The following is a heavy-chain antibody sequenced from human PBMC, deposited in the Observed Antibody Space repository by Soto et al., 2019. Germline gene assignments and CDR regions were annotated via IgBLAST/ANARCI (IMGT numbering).Heavy chain of an antibody. Sequence: QLQLQESGPGLVKPSETLSLTCTVSGGSISSSSYYWGWIRQAPGKGLEWIGRIYYSGSTYYNPSLKSRITISVDTSKNHFSLKLSSVPAADTAVYYCARHIDYWGQGTLVTVSS. CDR1: GGSISSSSYY. J-gene: IGHJ4*02. CDR3: ARHIDY. CDR2: IYYSGST. V-gene: IGHV4-39*01.